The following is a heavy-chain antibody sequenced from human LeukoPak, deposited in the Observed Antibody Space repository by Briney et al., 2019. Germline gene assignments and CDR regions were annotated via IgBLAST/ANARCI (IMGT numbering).Heavy chain of an antibody. V-gene: IGHV1-69*13. D-gene: IGHD3-22*01. Sequence: ASVKVSCKASGGTFSSYAISWVRQAPGQGLEWMGGIIPIFGTANYAQKFQGRVTITADESTSTACMELSSLRSEDTAVYYCARVWGSSGYYPSWGQGTLVTVSS. CDR1: GGTFSSYA. J-gene: IGHJ4*02. CDR3: ARVWGSSGYYPS. CDR2: IIPIFGTA.